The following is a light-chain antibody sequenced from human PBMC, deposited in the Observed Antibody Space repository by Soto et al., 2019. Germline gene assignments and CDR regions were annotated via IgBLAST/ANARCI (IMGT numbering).Light chain of an antibody. CDR1: QSVSSY. CDR2: DAS. CDR3: QQRSYWPCT. J-gene: IGKJ1*01. Sequence: EIVLTQSPATLSLSPGERATLSCRASQSVSSYLAWYQQKPGQAPRLLIYDASNRATGIPARFSGSGSGTDFTLIISSVESVDFAVYYCQQRSYWPCTFGQGTKVEIK. V-gene: IGKV3-11*01.